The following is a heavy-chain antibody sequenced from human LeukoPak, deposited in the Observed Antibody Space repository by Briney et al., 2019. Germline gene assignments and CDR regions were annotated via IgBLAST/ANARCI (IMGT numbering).Heavy chain of an antibody. D-gene: IGHD3-10*01. CDR1: GGSISSYY. CDR2: IYTSGST. V-gene: IGHV4-4*07. Sequence: SETLSLTCTVSGGSISSYYWSWIRQPAGKGLEWIGRIYTSGSTNYNPSLKSRVTMSVDTSKNQFSLKLSSVTAADTAVYYCAREVNMVRGVIITKYYYYYYMDVWGKGTTVTVSS. J-gene: IGHJ6*03. CDR3: AREVNMVRGVIITKYYYYYYMDV.